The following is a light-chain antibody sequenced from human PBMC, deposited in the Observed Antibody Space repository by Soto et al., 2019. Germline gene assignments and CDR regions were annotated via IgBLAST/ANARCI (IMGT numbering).Light chain of an antibody. Sequence: DFHLTQSPSFLSASVGDRVTITCRPSQAVPKNMAWYQQKPGKPPKLLIYEESTLHSGVPSRFSGRKSGTQFTLTIDSLQPEDFATYYCQQVKTYPRTFGGGTKVEIK. CDR2: EES. J-gene: IGKJ4*01. V-gene: IGKV1-9*01. CDR3: QQVKTYPRT. CDR1: QAVPKN.